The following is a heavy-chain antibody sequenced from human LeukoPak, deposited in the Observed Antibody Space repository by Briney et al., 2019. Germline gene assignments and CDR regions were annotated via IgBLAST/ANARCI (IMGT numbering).Heavy chain of an antibody. J-gene: IGHJ4*02. D-gene: IGHD5-12*01. CDR2: IWYDGSNK. CDR1: GFTFSSYV. Sequence: GGSLRLSCAASGFTFSSYVMHGVRQAPGKGLEGGAVIWYDGSNKYYADSVKGRFTISRDNSKNTLYLQMNSLRAEDTAVYYCARGYSGYDTFPDFDYWGQGTLVTVSS. CDR3: ARGYSGYDTFPDFDY. V-gene: IGHV3-33*01.